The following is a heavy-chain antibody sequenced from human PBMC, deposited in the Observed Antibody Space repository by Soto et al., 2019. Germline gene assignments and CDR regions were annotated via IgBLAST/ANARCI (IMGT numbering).Heavy chain of an antibody. J-gene: IGHJ4*02. Sequence: SETLSLTCAVYGGSFSGYYGSWIRQPPGKGLEWIGEINHSGSTKHNPSLKSRVTISVDTSKNQFSLKLRPVTAADTAVYYCARLTSNWGYDYWGQGTLVTVSS. V-gene: IGHV4-34*01. CDR1: GGSFSGYY. CDR3: ARLTSNWGYDY. D-gene: IGHD7-27*01. CDR2: INHSGST.